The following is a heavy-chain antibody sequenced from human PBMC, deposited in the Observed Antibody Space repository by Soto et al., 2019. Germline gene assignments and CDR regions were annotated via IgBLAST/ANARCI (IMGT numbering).Heavy chain of an antibody. J-gene: IGHJ5*02. Sequence: PGGSLRLSCAASGFTFSSYAMSWVRQAPGKGLEWVSAISGSGGSTYYADSVKGRFTISRDNSKNTLYLQMNSLRAEDTAVYYCAKDPITMVRGVSQYNWFDPWGQGTLVTVSS. CDR3: AKDPITMVRGVSQYNWFDP. V-gene: IGHV3-23*01. CDR2: ISGSGGST. CDR1: GFTFSSYA. D-gene: IGHD3-10*01.